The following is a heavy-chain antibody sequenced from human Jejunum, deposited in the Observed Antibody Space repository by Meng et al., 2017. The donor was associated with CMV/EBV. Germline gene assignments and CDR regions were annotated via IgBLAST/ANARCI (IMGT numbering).Heavy chain of an antibody. CDR2: IYSGGNR. D-gene: IGHD3-16*01. CDR3: ASRSRVTMIRGDYYALDV. V-gene: IGHV3-53*01. J-gene: IGHJ6*02. CDR1: VDNNY. Sequence: VDNNYLSWVRQAPGKGLELVSVIYSGGNRYYAGSAKGRFTILRDAAKNTLELQMNSLRVEDTAVYYCASRSRVTMIRGDYYALDVWGHGTTVTGSS.